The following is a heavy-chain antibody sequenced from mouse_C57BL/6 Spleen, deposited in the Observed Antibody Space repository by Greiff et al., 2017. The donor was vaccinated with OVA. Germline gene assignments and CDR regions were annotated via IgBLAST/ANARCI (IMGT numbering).Heavy chain of an antibody. CDR2: INPGSGGT. Sequence: QVQLKESGAELVRPGTSVKVSCKASGYAFTNYLIEWVKQRPGQGLEWIGVINPGSGGTNYNEKFKGKATLTADKSSSTAYMQLSSLTSEDSAVYFCARSGGQLRAMDYWGQGTSVTVSS. D-gene: IGHD3-2*02. CDR1: GYAFTNYL. V-gene: IGHV1-54*01. CDR3: ARSGGQLRAMDY. J-gene: IGHJ4*01.